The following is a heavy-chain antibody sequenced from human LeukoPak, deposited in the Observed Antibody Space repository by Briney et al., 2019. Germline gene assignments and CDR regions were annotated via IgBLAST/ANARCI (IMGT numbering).Heavy chain of an antibody. CDR1: GFTFRNFV. J-gene: IGHJ4*02. CDR3: ATYDPNDY. CDR2: VSDSGDST. Sequence: GGSLRLSCAASGFTFRNFVMTWVRQAPGKGLEWVSTVSDSGDSTYYADSVEGRFTISRDNSKDALFLQMNSLRAEDTAVYYCATYDPNDYWGQGTLVTVSS. V-gene: IGHV3-23*01. D-gene: IGHD2-8*01.